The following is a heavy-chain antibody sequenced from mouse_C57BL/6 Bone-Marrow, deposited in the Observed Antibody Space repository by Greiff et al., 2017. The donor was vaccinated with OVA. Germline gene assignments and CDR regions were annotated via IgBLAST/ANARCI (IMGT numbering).Heavy chain of an antibody. CDR1: GFSLTSYG. Sequence: VKVVESGPGLVQPSQSLSITCTVSGFSLTSYGVHWVRQSPGKGLEWLGVIWSGGSTDYNAAFISRLSISKDNSKSQVFFKMNSLQADDTAVYYCAGWLLPFAYWGQGTLVTVSA. CDR2: IWSGGST. D-gene: IGHD2-3*01. CDR3: AGWLLPFAY. J-gene: IGHJ3*01. V-gene: IGHV2-2*01.